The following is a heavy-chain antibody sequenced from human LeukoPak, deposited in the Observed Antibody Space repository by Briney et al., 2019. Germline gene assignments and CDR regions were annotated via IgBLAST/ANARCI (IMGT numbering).Heavy chain of an antibody. V-gene: IGHV1-2*06. J-gene: IGHJ4*02. CDR2: INPNSGGT. Sequence: ASVKVSCKASGYTFTGDYMHWVRQAPGQGLEWMGRINPNSGGTNYAQKFQGRVTMTRDTSISTAYMELSRLRSDDTAVYYCARFRSDPARYYYDREDGLDYWGQGTLVTVSS. CDR1: GYTFTGDY. CDR3: ARFRSDPARYYYDREDGLDY. D-gene: IGHD3-22*01.